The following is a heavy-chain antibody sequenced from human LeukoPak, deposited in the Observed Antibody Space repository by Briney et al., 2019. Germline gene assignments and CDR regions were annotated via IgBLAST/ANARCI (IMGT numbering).Heavy chain of an antibody. CDR1: GYTFTSYY. V-gene: IGHV1-46*01. CDR2: IDPSGGST. CDR3: AREYYYDSSGYYKYYFDY. J-gene: IGHJ4*02. D-gene: IGHD3-22*01. Sequence: ASVKVSCKASGYTFTSYYMHWVRQAPGQGLEWMGIIDPSGGSTSYAQKFQGRVTMTRDTSTSTVYMELSSLRSEDTAVYYCAREYYYDSSGYYKYYFDYWGQGTLVTVSS.